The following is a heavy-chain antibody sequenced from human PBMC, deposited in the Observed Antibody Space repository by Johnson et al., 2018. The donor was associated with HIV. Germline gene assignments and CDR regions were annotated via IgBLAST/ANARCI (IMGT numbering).Heavy chain of an antibody. D-gene: IGHD3-16*01. CDR3: AKGWGAFDI. J-gene: IGHJ3*02. Sequence: QVQLVESGGGVVQTGRSLRLSCAVSGFTLSNYAMHWVRQAPGKGLVWVSRIKTDGSNTAYADSLRGRFTISRDNSKNTLYLQMNSLRAEDTAVYYCAKGWGAFDIWGQGTMVTVSS. CDR2: IKTDGSNT. V-gene: IGHV3-30*04. CDR1: GFTLSNYA.